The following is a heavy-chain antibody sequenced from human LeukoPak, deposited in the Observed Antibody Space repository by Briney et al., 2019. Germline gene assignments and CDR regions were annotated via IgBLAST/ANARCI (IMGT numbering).Heavy chain of an antibody. D-gene: IGHD2-15*01. CDR3: ARDRGSCLDY. J-gene: IGHJ4*02. CDR2: ISSSSSYI. CDR1: GFTFSSYS. Sequence: PGGSLRLSCAASGFTFSSYSMNWVRQVPGKGLEWVSSISSSSSYIYYADSVKGRFTISRDNSKNTLYLQMNSLRAEDTAVYYCARDRGSCLDYWGQGTLVTVSS. V-gene: IGHV3-21*01.